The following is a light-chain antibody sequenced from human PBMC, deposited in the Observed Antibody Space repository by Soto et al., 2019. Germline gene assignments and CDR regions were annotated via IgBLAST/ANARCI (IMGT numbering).Light chain of an antibody. CDR3: QLYSNWPPYT. Sequence: EIVMTQSPDTLSVSPGERATLSCRASQSVSSNLAWYQQKPGQAPRLLIYGASTRATGIPARFSGSGSGTEFTLTISSLQSEDFAVYYCQLYSNWPPYTFGQGTKLEI. CDR2: GAS. J-gene: IGKJ2*01. V-gene: IGKV3-15*01. CDR1: QSVSSN.